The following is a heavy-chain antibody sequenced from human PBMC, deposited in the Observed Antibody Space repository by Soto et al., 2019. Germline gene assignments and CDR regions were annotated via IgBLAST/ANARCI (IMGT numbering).Heavy chain of an antibody. CDR3: VRQKGFFDWSSHVTGPGGMDV. CDR1: GGSFSGYY. V-gene: IGHV4-34*01. Sequence: QVQLQQWGAGLLKPSETLSLTCAVNGGSFSGYYWNWIRQSAGKGLEWIGRVHHSGTTNYNPSLTRRLTISLDTSKNHFSLQLNSVTAADTAMYYCVRQKGFFDWSSHVTGPGGMDVWGQGTSVTVSS. J-gene: IGHJ6*02. CDR2: VHHSGTT. D-gene: IGHD3-9*01.